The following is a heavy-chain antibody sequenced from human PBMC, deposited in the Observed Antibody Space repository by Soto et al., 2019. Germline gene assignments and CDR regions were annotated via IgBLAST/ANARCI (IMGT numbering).Heavy chain of an antibody. J-gene: IGHJ4*02. V-gene: IGHV3-48*03. CDR3: ARGYYDSSALDY. CDR1: GFTFSSYE. Sequence: SGGSLRLSCAASGFTFSSYEMNWVRQAPGKGLEWVSYISSSGSTIYYADSVKGRFTISRDNAKNSLYLQMNSLRAEDTAVYYCARGYYDSSALDYWGQGTLVTVSS. D-gene: IGHD3-22*01. CDR2: ISSSGSTI.